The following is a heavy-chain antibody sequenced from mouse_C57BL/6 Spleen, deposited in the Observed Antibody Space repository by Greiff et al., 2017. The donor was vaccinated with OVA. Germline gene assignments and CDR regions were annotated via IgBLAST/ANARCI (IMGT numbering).Heavy chain of an antibody. J-gene: IGHJ3*01. Sequence: EVKLQESGPGLVKPSQSLSLTCSVTGYSLTSCYYWNWIRQFPGNKLEWLGYISYDGSNNYNPSLKNRISITRDTSKNQFFLKLNSVTTEDTATYYGASSNPFAYWGQGTLVTVSA. CDR2: ISYDGSN. CDR3: ASSNPFAY. CDR1: GYSLTSCYY. D-gene: IGHD2-5*01. V-gene: IGHV3-6*01.